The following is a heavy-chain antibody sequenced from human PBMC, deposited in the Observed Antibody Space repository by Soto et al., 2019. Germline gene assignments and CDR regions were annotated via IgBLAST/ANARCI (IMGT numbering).Heavy chain of an antibody. CDR2: IYHSGDT. CDR3: ASTYSGYLDN. V-gene: IGHV4-31*03. J-gene: IGHJ4*02. D-gene: IGHD3-22*01. Sequence: SETLSLTCSVSGDSMSSGAYYWSWIRQHPGKGLEWIAYIYHSGDTHYNPSLRSRITISVDTSKNQFSLKLTSMTDADTAVYYCASTYSGYLDNWGQGTLVTAPQ. CDR1: GDSMSSGAYY.